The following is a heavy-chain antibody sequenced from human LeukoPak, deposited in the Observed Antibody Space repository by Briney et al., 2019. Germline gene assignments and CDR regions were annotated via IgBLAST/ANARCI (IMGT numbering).Heavy chain of an antibody. CDR1: GYTFTSYD. V-gene: IGHV1-8*01. D-gene: IGHD3-3*01. J-gene: IGHJ4*02. CDR3: ARLDFWSGYWAPYYFDY. Sequence: GASVKVSCKASGYTFTSYDINWVGQATGQGLEWVGWMNPNSGNTGNAQKFQGRVTMTRNTSISSAYMELSSLRSEDTAVYYCARLDFWSGYWAPYYFDYWGQGTLVTVSS. CDR2: MNPNSGNT.